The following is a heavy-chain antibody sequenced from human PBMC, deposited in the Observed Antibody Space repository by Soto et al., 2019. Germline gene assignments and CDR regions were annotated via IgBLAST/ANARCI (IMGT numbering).Heavy chain of an antibody. CDR1: GFTFSSYS. CDR3: AASTIFGVVIHYYYYYGMDV. V-gene: IGHV3-21*01. J-gene: IGHJ6*02. CDR2: ISSSSSYI. D-gene: IGHD3-3*01. Sequence: PGGSLRLSCAASGFTFSSYSMNWVRQAPGKGLERVSSISSSSSYIYYADSVKGRFTISRDNAKNSLYLQMNSLRAEDTAVYYCAASTIFGVVIHYYYYYGMDVWGQGTTVTVSS.